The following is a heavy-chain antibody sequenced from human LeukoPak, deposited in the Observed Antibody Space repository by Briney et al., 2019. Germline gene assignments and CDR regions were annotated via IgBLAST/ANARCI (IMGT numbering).Heavy chain of an antibody. J-gene: IGHJ4*02. CDR3: ARSRGYYDSSGYYPFDY. V-gene: IGHV1-46*01. CDR1: GYTFTSYY. D-gene: IGHD3-22*01. CDR2: INPSGGST. Sequence: GASVKVCCKASGYTFTSYYMHWVRQAPGQGLERMGIINPSGGSTSYAQKFQGRVTMTRDTATCTVYMELSSLRSEDTAVYYCARSRGYYDSSGYYPFDYWSQGTLVTVSS.